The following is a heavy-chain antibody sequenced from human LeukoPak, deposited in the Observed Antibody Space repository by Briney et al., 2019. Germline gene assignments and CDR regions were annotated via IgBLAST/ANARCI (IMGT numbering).Heavy chain of an antibody. J-gene: IGHJ4*02. D-gene: IGHD1-26*01. CDR3: ARDGDLVGAKRHFDY. V-gene: IGHV4-39*07. CDR1: GDSIRSTSHS. CDR2: IYYSEST. Sequence: SETLSLTCSVSGDSIRSTSHSWGWIRQPPGKGLEWIGSIYYSESTYYNPSLKSRVTISGDTSKNQFSLNLSPVTAADTAVYYCARDGDLVGAKRHFDYWGQGTLVTVSS.